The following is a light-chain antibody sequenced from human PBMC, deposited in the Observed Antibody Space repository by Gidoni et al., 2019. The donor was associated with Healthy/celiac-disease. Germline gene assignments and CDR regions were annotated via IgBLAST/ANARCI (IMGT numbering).Light chain of an antibody. Sequence: EIVLTQSPATLSLSPGERATLSCRASQSVSSYLAWYQQKPGQAPRLLIYDASSGSGTDFTLTISSLEPEDFAVYYCQQRSNWPLITXGXGTRLEIK. CDR1: QSVSSY. CDR2: DAS. J-gene: IGKJ5*01. CDR3: QQRSNWPLIT. V-gene: IGKV3-11*01.